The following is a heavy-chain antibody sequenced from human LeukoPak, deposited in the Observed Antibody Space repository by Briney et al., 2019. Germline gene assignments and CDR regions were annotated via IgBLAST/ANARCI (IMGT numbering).Heavy chain of an antibody. CDR1: GDSMNKYY. D-gene: IGHD3-3*01. V-gene: IGHV4-59*08. Sequence: LSETLSLTCTVSGDSMNKYYWSWIRQPPGKGLEWIGYIHYGGNTNYSPSLKSRLTISVDRSNNHFSLSLTSVTAADTAVYYCARRSDLWSGFRSDYYYMDVWGNGTTVIVSS. CDR3: ARRSDLWSGFRSDYYYMDV. J-gene: IGHJ6*03. CDR2: IHYGGNT.